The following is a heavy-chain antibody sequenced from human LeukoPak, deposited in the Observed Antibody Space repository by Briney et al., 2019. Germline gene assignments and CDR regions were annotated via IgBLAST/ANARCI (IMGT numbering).Heavy chain of an antibody. J-gene: IGHJ5*02. CDR3: ARDKGSDFWSGTNWFDP. CDR2: IKQDGSEK. CDR1: GFTFSSYW. D-gene: IGHD3-3*01. V-gene: IGHV3-7*01. Sequence: GGSLRLSCAASGFTFSSYWMSWVRQAPGKGLEWVANIKQDGSEKYCVDSVKGRFTISRDNAKNSLYLQMNSLRAEDTAVYYCARDKGSDFWSGTNWFDPWGQGTLSPSPQ.